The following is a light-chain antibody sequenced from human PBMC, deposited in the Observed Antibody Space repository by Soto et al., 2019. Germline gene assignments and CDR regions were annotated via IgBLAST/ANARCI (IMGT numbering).Light chain of an antibody. J-gene: IGLJ1*01. V-gene: IGLV2-8*01. Sequence: QSVLTQPPSASGSPGQSVTISCTGTCSDVGGYNYVSWYQQHPGKAPKLMIYEVSKRPSGVPDRFSGSKSGNTASLTVSGLQAEDEADYYCSSYAGSNKRVFGTGTKLTVL. CDR2: EVS. CDR3: SSYAGSNKRV. CDR1: CSDVGGYNY.